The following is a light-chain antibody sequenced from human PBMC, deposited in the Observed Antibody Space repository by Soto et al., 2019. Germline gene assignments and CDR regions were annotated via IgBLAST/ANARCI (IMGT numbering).Light chain of an antibody. CDR2: CAS. J-gene: IGKJ5*01. V-gene: IGKV3D-15*01. CDR1: QSVSSN. CDR3: KQYNNWPPGT. Sequence: EIVMTQSPATLSVSPGERATLSCRASQSVSSNLAWYQQKPGQAPRLLIYCASTRATGIPARFSGSGSGTEFTITISSLQSEDFAVYYCKQYNNWPPGTFGQGTRLEIK.